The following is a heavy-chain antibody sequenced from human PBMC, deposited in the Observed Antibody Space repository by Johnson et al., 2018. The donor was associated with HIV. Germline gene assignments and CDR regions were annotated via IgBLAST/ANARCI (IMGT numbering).Heavy chain of an antibody. CDR2: IRGSGGST. V-gene: IGHV3-23*04. CDR3: AKDKSGRYYDSSGYSLDDAFDI. Sequence: VQLVESGGGLVQPGGSLRLSRAASGFTFSSYAMSWVRQAPGQGLEWVSAIRGSGGSTYYADSVKGRFTIPRDNSKNTLYLQMNSLRAEDTAVYYCAKDKSGRYYDSSGYSLDDAFDIWGQGTMVTVSS. CDR1: GFTFSSYA. D-gene: IGHD3-22*01. J-gene: IGHJ3*02.